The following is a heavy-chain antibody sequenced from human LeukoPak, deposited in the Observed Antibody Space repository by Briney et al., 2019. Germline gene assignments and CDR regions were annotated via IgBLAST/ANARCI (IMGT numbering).Heavy chain of an antibody. V-gene: IGHV3-23*01. D-gene: IGHD6-13*01. CDR3: AKGSSSWYYYYGMDV. CDR2: INAGGGTT. J-gene: IGHJ6*02. CDR1: GITFSNYA. Sequence: GGSLRLSCAASGITFSNYAMSWVRQAPGKGLEWVSAINAGGGTTYYADSVKGRFTISRDNSKNMLSLQMNSLRAEDTAVYYCAKGSSSWYYYYGMDVWGQGTTVTVSS.